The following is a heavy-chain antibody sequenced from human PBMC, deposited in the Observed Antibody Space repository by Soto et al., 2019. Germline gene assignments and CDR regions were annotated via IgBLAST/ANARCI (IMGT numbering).Heavy chain of an antibody. Sequence: GGSLRLSCAASGFAFSSYAMSWVRQAPGKGLGWVSTMSGSGGSTYYADSVQGRFTISRDNSKNTLYLQMNSLRAEDTAVYYCAKDYSPGVVIINYYYMDVWGKGTTVTVSS. V-gene: IGHV3-23*01. CDR2: MSGSGGST. CDR1: GFAFSSYA. J-gene: IGHJ6*03. D-gene: IGHD3-3*01. CDR3: AKDYSPGVVIINYYYMDV.